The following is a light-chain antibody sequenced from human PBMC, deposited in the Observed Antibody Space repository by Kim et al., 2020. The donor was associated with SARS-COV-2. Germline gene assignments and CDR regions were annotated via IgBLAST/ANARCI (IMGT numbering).Light chain of an antibody. Sequence: GQRVTISCSGSSPNIGSNYVYWYQQLPGTAPNLLIYRNNQRPSGVPDRFSGSKSGTSASLAISGLRSEDEADYYCAAWDDSLSGRVFGTGTKVTVL. V-gene: IGLV1-47*01. J-gene: IGLJ1*01. CDR1: SPNIGSNY. CDR2: RNN. CDR3: AAWDDSLSGRV.